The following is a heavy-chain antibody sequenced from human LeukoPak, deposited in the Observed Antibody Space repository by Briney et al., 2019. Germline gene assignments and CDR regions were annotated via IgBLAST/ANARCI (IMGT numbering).Heavy chain of an antibody. Sequence: ASVKVSCKASGYTFTSYYMHWVRQAPGQGLEWMGIINPSGGSTSYAQKFQGRVTMTRDTSISTAYMELSRLRSDDTAVYHCALSAYYYDSSGYLDYWGQGTLVTVSS. V-gene: IGHV1-46*01. D-gene: IGHD3-22*01. J-gene: IGHJ4*02. CDR2: INPSGGST. CDR3: ALSAYYYDSSGYLDY. CDR1: GYTFTSYY.